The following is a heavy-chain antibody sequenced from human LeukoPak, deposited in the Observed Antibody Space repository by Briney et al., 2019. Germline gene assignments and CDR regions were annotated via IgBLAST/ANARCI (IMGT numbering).Heavy chain of an antibody. J-gene: IGHJ4*02. CDR2: INPDGSTT. Sequence: GGSLRLSCAASGFTFSNYWMHWVRQDPGKGLVCVSFINPDGSTTNYADCVKGRFNISRDNAKNALYLQMNSLRAEDTAVYYCAKDLHYGSADYWGQGTLVTVSS. CDR1: GFTFSNYW. D-gene: IGHD3-10*01. CDR3: AKDLHYGSADY. V-gene: IGHV3-74*01.